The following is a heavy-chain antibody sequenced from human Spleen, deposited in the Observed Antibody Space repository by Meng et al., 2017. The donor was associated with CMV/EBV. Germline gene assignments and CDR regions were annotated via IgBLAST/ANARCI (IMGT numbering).Heavy chain of an antibody. CDR3: ARSILRFLPGGLKYNWFDP. CDR1: GGSISNNDYY. J-gene: IGHJ5*02. CDR2: IYYGGST. V-gene: IGHV4-39*01. D-gene: IGHD3-3*01. Sequence: SETLSLTCTVSGGSISNNDYYWGWIRQPPGKGLEWIGSIYYGGSTYYNPSLKSRVTISVDTSKNQFSLKLSSVTAADTAVYYCARSILRFLPGGLKYNWFDPWGQGTLVTVSS.